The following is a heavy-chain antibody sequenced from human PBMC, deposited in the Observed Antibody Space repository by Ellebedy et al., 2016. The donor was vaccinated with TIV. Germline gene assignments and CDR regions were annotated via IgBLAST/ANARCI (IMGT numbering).Heavy chain of an antibody. Sequence: GESLKISCKGSGYSFATYWIGWVRQMPGKGLEWMGIMYPGDSETRYSPPFQGQVTISADKSISTAYLQWSSLKASDTAMYYCASPAGASTYDLDIWGQGTMVTVSS. CDR3: ASPAGASTYDLDI. J-gene: IGHJ3*02. D-gene: IGHD2-15*01. V-gene: IGHV5-51*01. CDR2: MYPGDSET. CDR1: GYSFATYW.